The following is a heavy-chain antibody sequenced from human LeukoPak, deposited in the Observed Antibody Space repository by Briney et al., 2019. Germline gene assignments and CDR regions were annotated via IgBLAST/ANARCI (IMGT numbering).Heavy chain of an antibody. CDR2: IYSGGST. Sequence: GGSLRLSCAASGFTFSSYAMSWVRQAPGKGLEWVSVIYSGGSTYYADSVKGRFTISRDESKNTLYLQMNSLRAEDTAVYYCARVGDYGDTYWYFDLWGRGTLVTVSS. D-gene: IGHD4-17*01. V-gene: IGHV3-53*01. CDR3: ARVGDYGDTYWYFDL. CDR1: GFTFSSYA. J-gene: IGHJ2*01.